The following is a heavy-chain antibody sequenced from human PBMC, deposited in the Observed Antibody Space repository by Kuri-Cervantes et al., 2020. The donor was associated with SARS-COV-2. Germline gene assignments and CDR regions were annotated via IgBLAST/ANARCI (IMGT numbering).Heavy chain of an antibody. J-gene: IGHJ4*02. Sequence: LSLTCAASGFTFSDYSMNWVRQIPGKGLEWLSYISSSSAGIYYADSVKGRFTISRDNSKNTLYLQMNSLRAEDTAVYYCASSLLGTLDYWGQGTLVTVSS. CDR1: GFTFSDYS. CDR3: ASSLLGTLDY. D-gene: IGHD1-14*01. V-gene: IGHV3-48*01. CDR2: ISSSSAGI.